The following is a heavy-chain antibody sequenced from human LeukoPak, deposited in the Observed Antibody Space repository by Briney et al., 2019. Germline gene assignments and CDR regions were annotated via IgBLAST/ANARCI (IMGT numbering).Heavy chain of an antibody. V-gene: IGHV4-59*01. CDR1: GGSISTYY. CDR2: IYYSGST. Sequence: SETLSLTCTVSGGSISTYYWNWIRQPPGKGLECIGYIYYSGSTNYNPSLKSRVTISVDTSNNQFSLKLSSVTAADTAVYYCARESYYVWGSYRYTSLDYWAQGTLVTVSS. CDR3: ARESYYVWGSYRYTSLDY. J-gene: IGHJ4*02. D-gene: IGHD3-16*02.